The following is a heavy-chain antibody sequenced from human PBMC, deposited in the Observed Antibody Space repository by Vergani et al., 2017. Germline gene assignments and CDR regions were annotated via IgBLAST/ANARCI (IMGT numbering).Heavy chain of an antibody. D-gene: IGHD2-15*01. V-gene: IGHV1-69*06. CDR2: IIPIFGTA. Sequence: QVQLVQSGAEVKKPGSSVKVSCKASGGTFSSYAISWVRQAPGQGLEWMGGIIPIFGTANYAQKFQGRVTITADKSTSTAYMELSSLRTEDTAVYYCGRGQLGYCSGGSCYFDYWGQGTLVTVSS. CDR1: GGTFSSYA. J-gene: IGHJ4*02. CDR3: GRGQLGYCSGGSCYFDY.